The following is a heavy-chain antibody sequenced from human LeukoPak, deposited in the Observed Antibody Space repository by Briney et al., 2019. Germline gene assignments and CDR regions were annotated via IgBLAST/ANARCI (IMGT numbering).Heavy chain of an antibody. V-gene: IGHV3-33*08. Sequence: GGSLRLSCAASGFTFSSYWLSWVRQAPGKGLEWVAVIWFDGSNEYYVDSVRGRFSISRDNTKNTLYLQMNTLRAEDTGVYYCARDRVSGDSFDLWGQGAMVPVSS. CDR1: GFTFSSYW. J-gene: IGHJ3*01. D-gene: IGHD1-26*01. CDR3: ARDRVSGDSFDL. CDR2: IWFDGSNE.